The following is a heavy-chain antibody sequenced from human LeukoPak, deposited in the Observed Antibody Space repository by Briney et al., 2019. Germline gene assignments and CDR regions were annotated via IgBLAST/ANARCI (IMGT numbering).Heavy chain of an antibody. D-gene: IGHD6-13*01. Sequence: PGGSLRLSCAASGFTVSSNYMSWVRQAPGKGLEWVSCISESGEETYYADSVKGQFTISRDTSKNTLFLQMNNLRAEDTAVYYCAKDSAAGLDLWGRGTLVIVSS. J-gene: IGHJ2*01. CDR2: ISESGEET. V-gene: IGHV3-23*01. CDR3: AKDSAAGLDL. CDR1: GFTVSSNY.